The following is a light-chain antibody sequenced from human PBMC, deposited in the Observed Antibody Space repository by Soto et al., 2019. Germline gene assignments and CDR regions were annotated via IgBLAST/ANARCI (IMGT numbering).Light chain of an antibody. J-gene: IGLJ2*01. Sequence: QSALTQPAYVSGSPGQLITISCTGTTSDVGDYNFVSWYQQHPGKAPKLMIYDVSSRPSGVSHRFSGSKSGTTASLTISGIQAEDEADYYCSSYASSNTLLFGGGTKRTVL. V-gene: IGLV2-14*01. CDR2: DVS. CDR3: SSYASSNTLL. CDR1: TSDVGDYNF.